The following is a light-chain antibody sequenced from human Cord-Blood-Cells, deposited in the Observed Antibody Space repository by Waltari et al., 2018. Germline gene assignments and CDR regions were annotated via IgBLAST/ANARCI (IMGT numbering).Light chain of an antibody. V-gene: IGLV1-40*01. CDR1: SSHIGAGYD. CDR3: QSYDSSLSGWV. Sequence: QSVLPQPPSVSGAPGQRVTISRTGRSSHIGAGYDVHWYQQLPGTAPKPLIYGNSNRPSGVPDRFSGSKSGTSASLAITGLQAEDEADYYCQSYDSSLSGWVFGGGTKLTVL. J-gene: IGLJ3*02. CDR2: GNS.